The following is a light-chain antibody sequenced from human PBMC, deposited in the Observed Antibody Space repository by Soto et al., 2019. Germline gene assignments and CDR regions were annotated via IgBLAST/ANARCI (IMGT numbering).Light chain of an antibody. Sequence: IQLTQSPSLLSASVGDRVTITCRASQGISTFLAWYQHKPGKAPKLLIYAASSLQSGVPSRFSGSGSGTDFTLTISSLQPEDFATYYCLQDYNYPWTFGQGTKVEIK. V-gene: IGKV1-6*01. CDR3: LQDYNYPWT. CDR1: QGISTF. J-gene: IGKJ1*01. CDR2: AAS.